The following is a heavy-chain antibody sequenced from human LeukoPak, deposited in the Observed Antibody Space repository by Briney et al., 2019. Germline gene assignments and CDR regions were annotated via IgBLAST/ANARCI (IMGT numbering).Heavy chain of an antibody. CDR2: INPNSGGT. CDR3: ARRVANLNLIDY. D-gene: IGHD3-3*01. V-gene: IGHV1-2*02. CDR1: GYTFTGYY. J-gene: IGHJ4*02. Sequence: ASVKVSCKASGYTFTGYYMHWVRQAPGQGLEWMGWINPNSGGTNYAQKFQGRVTMTTDTSTSTAYMELRSLRSDDTAVYYCARRVANLNLIDYWGQGTLVTVSS.